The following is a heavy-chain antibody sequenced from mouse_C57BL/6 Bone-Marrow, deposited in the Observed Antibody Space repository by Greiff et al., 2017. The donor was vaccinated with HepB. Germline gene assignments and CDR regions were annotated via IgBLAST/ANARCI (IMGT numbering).Heavy chain of an antibody. Sequence: EVMLVESGGGLVKPGGSLKLSCAASGFTFSSYAMSWVRQTPEKRLEWVATISDGGSYTYYPDNVKGRFTISRDNAKNNLYLQMSHLKSEDTAMYYCAGDWDDAMDYWGQGTSVTVSS. J-gene: IGHJ4*01. CDR3: AGDWDDAMDY. CDR2: ISDGGSYT. D-gene: IGHD4-1*01. V-gene: IGHV5-4*01. CDR1: GFTFSSYA.